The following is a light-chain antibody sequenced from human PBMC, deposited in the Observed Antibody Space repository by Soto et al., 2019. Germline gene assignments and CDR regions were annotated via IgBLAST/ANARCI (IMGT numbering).Light chain of an antibody. J-gene: IGKJ4*01. Sequence: EIVLTQSPATLSLSPGERATLSCRASQSVSSYLAWYQQKPGQAPRLLIYDASNRAPGIPARFSGSGSGTDFTLTISSLEPEDFAVYYCQQHSNWPLTFGGGTKVEIK. CDR1: QSVSSY. CDR2: DAS. CDR3: QQHSNWPLT. V-gene: IGKV3-11*01.